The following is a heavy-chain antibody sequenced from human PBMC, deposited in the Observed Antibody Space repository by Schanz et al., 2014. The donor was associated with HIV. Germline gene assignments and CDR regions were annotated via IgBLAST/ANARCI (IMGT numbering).Heavy chain of an antibody. J-gene: IGHJ4*02. V-gene: IGHV1-2*02. CDR2: INCNGGGT. CDR1: GYSFSAYQ. CDR3: ARGSLWFGEREDY. D-gene: IGHD3-10*01. Sequence: QVQLVQSGAEVKKPGASAKVSCKASGYSFSAYQIHWVRQAPGQRPEWMGWINCNGGGTDYAQKFQGRVTMTRDTSINTAYMELTRLRSDDTAVYYCARGSLWFGEREDYWGQGTLVTVSS.